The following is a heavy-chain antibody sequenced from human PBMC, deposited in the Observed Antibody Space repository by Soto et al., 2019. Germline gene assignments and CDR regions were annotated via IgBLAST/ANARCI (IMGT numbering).Heavy chain of an antibody. V-gene: IGHV1-69*06. CDR1: GGTFSSYV. CDR3: ARSLLGDYYDSDGLDN. J-gene: IGHJ4*02. D-gene: IGHD3-22*01. Sequence: SVKVSCKASGGTFSSYVISWVRQTPGQGLEGMGRIIPIFGTTNYAQKFQGRVTITADKSTSTVYMELSSLRSEDTAVYYCARSLLGDYYDSDGLDNWGQGTLVTVSS. CDR2: IIPIFGTT.